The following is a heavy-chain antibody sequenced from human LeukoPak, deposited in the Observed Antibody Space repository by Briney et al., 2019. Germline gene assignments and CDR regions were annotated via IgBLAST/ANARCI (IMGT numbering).Heavy chain of an antibody. CDR3: VGGRGWRFDC. D-gene: IGHD6-19*01. V-gene: IGHV3-7*01. CDR2: IKQDGSEK. CDR1: GFTFSSYW. Sequence: GGSLRLSWAASGFTFSSYWMNWVRQVPGRGLEWVANIKQDGSEKYYVASVKGRFTISRDNAKNSLYLQMDSLTADDTAVYYCVGGRGWRFDCWGQGTLVTVSS. J-gene: IGHJ4*02.